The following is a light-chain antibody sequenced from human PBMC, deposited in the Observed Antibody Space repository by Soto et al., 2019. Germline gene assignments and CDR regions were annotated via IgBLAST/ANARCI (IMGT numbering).Light chain of an antibody. J-gene: IGLJ3*02. V-gene: IGLV2-14*03. Sequence: QSALTQPASVSGSPGQSITISCTGTSSDVGGYNYVSWYQQHPGKAPKLIIYDVNNRPSGVSNRFSGSKSGNTASLTISGLQAEYEADYYCSSYTSSSTWVFGGGTKLTVL. CDR2: DVN. CDR3: SSYTSSSTWV. CDR1: SSDVGGYNY.